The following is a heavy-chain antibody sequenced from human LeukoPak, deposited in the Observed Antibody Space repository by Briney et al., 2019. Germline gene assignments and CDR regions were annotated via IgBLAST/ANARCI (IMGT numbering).Heavy chain of an antibody. V-gene: IGHV3-9*01. D-gene: IGHD6-19*01. CDR2: ISWNSGSI. CDR3: AKDIVVGAVAVKGYAFDI. J-gene: IGHJ3*02. Sequence: GGSLRLSCAASGFTFDDYAMHWVRQAPGKGLEWVSGISWNSGSIGYADSVKGRFTISRDNAKNSLYLQMNSLRAEDTALYYCAKDIVVGAVAVKGYAFDIWGQGTMVTVSS. CDR1: GFTFDDYA.